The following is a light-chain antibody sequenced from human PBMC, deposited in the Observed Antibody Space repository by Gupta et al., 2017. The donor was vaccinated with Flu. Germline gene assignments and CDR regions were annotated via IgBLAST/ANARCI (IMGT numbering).Light chain of an antibody. V-gene: IGLV1-40*01. CDR2: GNS. CDR1: SSNIGAGYD. CDR3: QSYDSSLSGVV. J-gene: IGLJ2*01. Sequence: QSVLTQPPSVSGAPGQGVTISCTGSSSNIGAGYDVHWYQQLPGIAPKLLIYGNSDRPSGVPDRFSGSKSGTSASLAITRLQAEDEADYDCQSYDSSLSGVVFGGGTKLTVL.